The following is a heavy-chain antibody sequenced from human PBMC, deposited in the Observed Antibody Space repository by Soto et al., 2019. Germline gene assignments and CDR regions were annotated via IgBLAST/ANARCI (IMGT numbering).Heavy chain of an antibody. CDR1: GFTVSSNY. CDR2: IYSGGST. Sequence: GGSLRLSCAASGFTVSSNYMSWARQAPGKGLEWVSVIYSGGSTYYADSVKGRFTISRDNSKNTLYLQMNSLRAEDTAVYYCARDEYSSSGYGMDVWGQGTTVTVSS. CDR3: ARDEYSSSGYGMDV. V-gene: IGHV3-53*01. J-gene: IGHJ6*02. D-gene: IGHD6-6*01.